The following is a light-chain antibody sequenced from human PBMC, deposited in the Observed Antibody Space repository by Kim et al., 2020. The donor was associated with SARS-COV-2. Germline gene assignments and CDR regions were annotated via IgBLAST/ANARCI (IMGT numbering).Light chain of an antibody. CDR2: GAF. CDR1: QSVGRS. V-gene: IGKV3-15*01. CDR3: QQYSNWPYT. Sequence: PGERATLSCRASQSVGRSLAWYQKNRGRPPRLLMYGAFTRATGVPARFSGSGSGTDFTLTISSLESEDFAVYFCQQYSNWPYTFGEGTKLEI. J-gene: IGKJ2*01.